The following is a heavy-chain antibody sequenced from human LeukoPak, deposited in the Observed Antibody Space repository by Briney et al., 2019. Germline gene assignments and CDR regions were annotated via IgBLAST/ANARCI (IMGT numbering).Heavy chain of an antibody. CDR3: ARHEGSPNYYGMDV. Sequence: SETLSLTCSVSGDSTSNFYWNWIRQSPGKGLEWIGNIHYSGSSNYNPSLKSRVTISVDTSKNQFSLKLSSVTAADTAVYYCARHEGSPNYYGMDVWGQGTTVTVSS. V-gene: IGHV4-59*08. CDR2: IHYSGSS. CDR1: GDSTSNFY. J-gene: IGHJ6*02.